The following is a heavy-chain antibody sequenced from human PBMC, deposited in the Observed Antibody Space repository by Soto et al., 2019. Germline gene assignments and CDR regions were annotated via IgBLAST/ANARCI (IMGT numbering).Heavy chain of an antibody. J-gene: IGHJ3*02. CDR3: ARSKAVVIAALDI. V-gene: IGHV1-69*06. CDR2: IIPFFGTP. CDR1: GATFSSYA. D-gene: IGHD2-21*01. Sequence: QVLLVQSGAEVKKPGSSVKVSCKLSGATFSSYAMSWVRQAPGQGLEWIGGIIPFFGTPNYAQKFQGRVTITADTSTATSYMELSSLRSDDTAVYYCARSKAVVIAALDIWGQGTMVTVSS.